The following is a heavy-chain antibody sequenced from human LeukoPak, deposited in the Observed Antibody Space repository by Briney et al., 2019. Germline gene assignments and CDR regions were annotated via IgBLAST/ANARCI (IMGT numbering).Heavy chain of an antibody. CDR3: ARSYCTFNSCFQTFWY. Sequence: PGGSLRLSCVASGFSFSTHGIHWVRQAPGMGLEYGSAISSNGGSKYYADSVKGRFTISRDNYKNTVYLQMDSLRTEDMAVYYCARSYCTFNSCFQTFWYWGQGALVSVSS. CDR1: GFSFSTHG. V-gene: IGHV3-64*02. J-gene: IGHJ4*02. D-gene: IGHD2-8*01. CDR2: ISSNGGSK.